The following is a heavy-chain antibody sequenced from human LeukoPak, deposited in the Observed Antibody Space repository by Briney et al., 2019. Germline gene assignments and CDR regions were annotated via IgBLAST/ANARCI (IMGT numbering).Heavy chain of an antibody. Sequence: ASVKVSCKASGYTFTSYYMHWVRQAPGQGLEWMGIINPSGGSTSHAQKFQGRVTMTRDTSTSTVYMELSSLRSEDTAVYYCARLVVLGGSFKDYYYYMDVWGKGTTVTVSS. CDR2: INPSGGST. CDR3: ARLVVLGGSFKDYYYYMDV. J-gene: IGHJ6*03. CDR1: GYTFTSYY. D-gene: IGHD1-26*01. V-gene: IGHV1-46*01.